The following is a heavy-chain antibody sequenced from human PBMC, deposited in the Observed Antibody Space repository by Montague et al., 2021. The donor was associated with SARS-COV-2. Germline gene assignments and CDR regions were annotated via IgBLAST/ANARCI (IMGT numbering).Heavy chain of an antibody. D-gene: IGHD3-9*01. J-gene: IGHJ4*02. CDR1: GFTFSRYS. Sequence: SLRLSCAASGFTFSRYSMSWVRQAPGKGLEWVSSISSSSSYIYYADSVKGRFTISRDNAKNSLYLQMNSLRAEDTAVYYCARAGTYYDILTGYAELGYFDYRGQGNLGTVSS. V-gene: IGHV3-21*01. CDR3: ARAGTYYDILTGYAELGYFDY. CDR2: ISSSSSYI.